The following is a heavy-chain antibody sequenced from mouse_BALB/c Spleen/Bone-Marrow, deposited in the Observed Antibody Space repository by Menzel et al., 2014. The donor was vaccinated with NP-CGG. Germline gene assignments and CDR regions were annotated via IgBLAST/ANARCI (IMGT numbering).Heavy chain of an antibody. D-gene: IGHD1-1*01. CDR1: GYSITSGYG. J-gene: IGHJ2*01. CDR3: VRETKVVADFDY. Sequence: VQLQQPGPDLVKPSQSLSLTCTVTGYSITSGYGWHWIRQFPGNKLEWMGYIHYSGNTDYNPSLKSRISNTRDTSKNQFFLQLNSVTTEDTATYYCVRETKVVADFDYWGQGTTLTVSS. V-gene: IGHV3-1*02. CDR2: IHYSGNT.